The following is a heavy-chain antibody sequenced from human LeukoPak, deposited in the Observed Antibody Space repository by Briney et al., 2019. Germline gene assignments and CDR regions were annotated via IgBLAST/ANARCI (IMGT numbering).Heavy chain of an antibody. D-gene: IGHD1-14*01. V-gene: IGHV3-23*01. CDR3: ARASWVSTTDAVR. CDR1: GLSFTTFA. Sequence: GGSLRLSCAASGLSFTTFAMSWVRQGPARGLEWVSSMKGTGETFYADSVKGRFTLSRDSSRNTVHLQLNNLRAEDTAIYYCARASWVSTTDAVRWGQGTLVTVSS. CDR2: MKGTGET. J-gene: IGHJ4*02.